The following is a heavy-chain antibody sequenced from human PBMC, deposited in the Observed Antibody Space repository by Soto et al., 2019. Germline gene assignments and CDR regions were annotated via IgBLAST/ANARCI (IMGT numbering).Heavy chain of an antibody. CDR3: ARGSLVVAATTDWFDP. J-gene: IGHJ5*02. CDR1: GYAFTGYY. CDR2: INPNSGGT. D-gene: IGHD2-15*01. Sequence: ASVKVSCKAPGYAFTGYYMHWVRQAPGQGLEWMGWINPNSGGTNYAQKFQGRVTMTRDTSISTAYMEMSRLRSDDTAVSYCARGSLVVAATTDWFDPCGQGTLVTVSS. V-gene: IGHV1-2*02.